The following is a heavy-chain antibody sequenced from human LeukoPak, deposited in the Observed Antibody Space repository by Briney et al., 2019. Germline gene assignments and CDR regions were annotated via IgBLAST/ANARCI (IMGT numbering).Heavy chain of an antibody. J-gene: IGHJ3*02. D-gene: IGHD6-13*01. CDR1: GYTFSSYG. V-gene: IGHV1-2*02. CDR2: INPNSGGT. Sequence: GASVKVSCKASGYTFSSYGISWVRQAPGQGLEWMGWINPNSGGTTYAQKFQGRVTMTRDTSISTAYMELSRLRSDDTAVYYCARDRREDQKPGIAAAGKVDAFDIWGQGTMVTVSS. CDR3: ARDRREDQKPGIAAAGKVDAFDI.